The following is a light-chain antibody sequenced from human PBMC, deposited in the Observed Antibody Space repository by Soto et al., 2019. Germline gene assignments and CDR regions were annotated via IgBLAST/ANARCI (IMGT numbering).Light chain of an antibody. CDR3: SSYTSSSSYV. CDR1: SSHVGGYNY. J-gene: IGLJ1*01. Sequence: QSALTQPASVSGSPGQSITISCTGTSSHVGGYNYVSWYQQHPGKAPKLMIYDVSNRPSGVSTRFSGSKSGNTASLSISGLQAGDEADYYCSSYTSSSSYVFGTGTKVTVL. V-gene: IGLV2-14*01. CDR2: DVS.